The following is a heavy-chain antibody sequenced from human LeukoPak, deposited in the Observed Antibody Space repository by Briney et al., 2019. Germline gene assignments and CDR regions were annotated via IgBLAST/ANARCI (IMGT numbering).Heavy chain of an antibody. CDR3: AKDYSGAGYSSSWYEVGFDY. Sequence: GGSLRLSCAGSGFTFSTYAMHWVRQAPAKGLDWVAVISNGGRDTYYADSVKGRFTISRDNSKNTLDLQMNSLRVDDTAVYYCAKDYSGAGYSSSWYEVGFDYWGQGTLVTVSS. J-gene: IGHJ4*02. V-gene: IGHV3-30*04. CDR2: ISNGGRDT. CDR1: GFTFSTYA. D-gene: IGHD6-13*01.